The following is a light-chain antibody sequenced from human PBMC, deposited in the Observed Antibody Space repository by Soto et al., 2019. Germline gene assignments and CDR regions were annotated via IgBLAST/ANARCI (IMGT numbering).Light chain of an antibody. V-gene: IGLV1-47*01. CDR3: AAWDDSLSGLVV. CDR1: SSNIGSNY. CDR2: RNN. Sequence: QSALTQPPSASGTPGQRVTISCSGSSSNIGSNYVYWYQQLPGTAPKLLIYRNNQRPSGVPDRFSGSKSGTSASLAISGLRSEDEADYYCAAWDDSLSGLVVFGGGTKVNVL. J-gene: IGLJ2*01.